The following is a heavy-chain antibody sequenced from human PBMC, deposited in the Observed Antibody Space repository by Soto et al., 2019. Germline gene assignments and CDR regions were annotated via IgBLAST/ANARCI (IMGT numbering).Heavy chain of an antibody. CDR3: ARSLKVLSGCFNP. D-gene: IGHD6-25*01. J-gene: IGHJ5*02. CDR2: IYYSGST. CDR1: GDSVSSPSYY. Sequence: QVQLQESGPGLVKPSETLSLTCTVSGDSVSSPSYYWSWIRQSPGKGLEWIGYIYYSGSTKYNPSLNSRVTISVDTSKNQFSLRLASVTAADTAVYYCARSLKVLSGCFNPWCQGTLVTVSS. V-gene: IGHV4-61*01.